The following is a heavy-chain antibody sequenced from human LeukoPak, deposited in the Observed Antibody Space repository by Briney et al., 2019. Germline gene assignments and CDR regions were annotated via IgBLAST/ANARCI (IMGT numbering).Heavy chain of an antibody. Sequence: PGGSLRLSCAASGFTFSSYEMNWVRQAPGKGLEWVSYISFSGITIYYADSVKGRFTISRDNAKNSLYVQMNSLRAEDTAVYYCARGGYYDSSGYYYVGYFHHWGQGTLVTVSS. V-gene: IGHV3-48*03. D-gene: IGHD3-22*01. CDR3: ARGGYYDSSGYYYVGYFHH. CDR1: GFTFSSYE. CDR2: ISFSGITI. J-gene: IGHJ1*01.